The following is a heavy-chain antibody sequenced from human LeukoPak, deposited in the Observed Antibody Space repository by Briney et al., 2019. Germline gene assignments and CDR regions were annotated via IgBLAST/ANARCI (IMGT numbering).Heavy chain of an antibody. V-gene: IGHV3-7*01. CDR3: ARDETRRFDY. CDR1: GFTFSNYW. CDR2: IKEGGSEK. Sequence: PGGPLRLSCAASGFTFSNYWMTWVRQAPGKGLEWVANIKEGGSEKYYVDSVKGRFTISKDHAQNSLYLQMNSLRVEDTAVYYCARDETRRFDYWGQGTLVTVSS. J-gene: IGHJ4*02.